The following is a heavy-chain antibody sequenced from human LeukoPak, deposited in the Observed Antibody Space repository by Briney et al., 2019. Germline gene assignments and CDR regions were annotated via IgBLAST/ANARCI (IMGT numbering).Heavy chain of an antibody. V-gene: IGHV3-53*01. Sequence: GSLRLSCAASGFTVSSNYMSWVRQAPGKGLEWVSVIYSGGSTYYADSVKGRFTTSRDNSKNTLYLQMNSLRAEDTAVYYCARARGCSGGSCYSDYWGQGTLVTVSS. J-gene: IGHJ4*02. CDR1: GFTVSSNY. CDR3: ARARGCSGGSCYSDY. CDR2: IYSGGST. D-gene: IGHD2-15*01.